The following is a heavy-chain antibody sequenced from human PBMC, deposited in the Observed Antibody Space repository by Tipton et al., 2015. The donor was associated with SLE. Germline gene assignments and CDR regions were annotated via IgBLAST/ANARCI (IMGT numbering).Heavy chain of an antibody. D-gene: IGHD1-26*01. Sequence: TLSLTCTVSGGSFSTYYWSWLRQPPGKGLEWVGYIYYSGSTNYNPSLKSRVAISLDTSNNQFSLTLTSVTAADTAVYFCARSPGRERRLVFWGQGMLVTVPS. CDR2: IYYSGST. CDR3: ARSPGRERRLVF. V-gene: IGHV4-59*01. CDR1: GGSFSTYY. J-gene: IGHJ4*02.